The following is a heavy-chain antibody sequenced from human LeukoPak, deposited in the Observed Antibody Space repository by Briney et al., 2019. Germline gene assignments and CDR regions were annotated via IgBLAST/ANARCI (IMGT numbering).Heavy chain of an antibody. Sequence: GGSLRLSCAASGFTFSSYVMHWVRQAPGKGLEWVAFIRYDGSNKYYSDSVKGRFTISRDNSKNTLYLQMNSLRPEDTAVYYCAKDWGYTLLVGLLDYWGQGTLVTVSS. CDR3: AKDWGYTLLVGLLDY. D-gene: IGHD2-2*02. J-gene: IGHJ4*02. V-gene: IGHV3-30*02. CDR1: GFTFSSYV. CDR2: IRYDGSNK.